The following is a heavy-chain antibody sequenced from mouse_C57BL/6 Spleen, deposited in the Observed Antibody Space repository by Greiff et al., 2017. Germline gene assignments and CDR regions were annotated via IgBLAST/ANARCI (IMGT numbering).Heavy chain of an antibody. Sequence: QVQLKQSGPELVKPGASVKISCKASGYAFSSSWMNWVKQRPGKGLEWIGRIYPGDGDTNYNGKFKGKATLTADKSSSTAYMQLSSLTSEDSAVYFCARVEVNYFDYWGQGTTLTVSS. J-gene: IGHJ2*01. CDR2: IYPGDGDT. V-gene: IGHV1-82*01. CDR3: ARVEVNYFDY. CDR1: GYAFSSSW.